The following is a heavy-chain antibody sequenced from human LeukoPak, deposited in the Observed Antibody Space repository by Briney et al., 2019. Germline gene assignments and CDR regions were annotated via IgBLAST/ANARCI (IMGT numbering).Heavy chain of an antibody. V-gene: IGHV3-43*01. Sequence: GGSLRLSCAASGFTFDDYTMHWVRQAPGKGLEWVSLISWDGGSTYYADSVKGRFTISRDNSKNSLYLQMNSLRTEDTALYYCAKDYSPYDFWSGPSPFDYWGQGTLVTVSS. CDR2: ISWDGGST. CDR3: AKDYSPYDFWSGPSPFDY. J-gene: IGHJ4*02. D-gene: IGHD3-3*01. CDR1: GFTFDDYT.